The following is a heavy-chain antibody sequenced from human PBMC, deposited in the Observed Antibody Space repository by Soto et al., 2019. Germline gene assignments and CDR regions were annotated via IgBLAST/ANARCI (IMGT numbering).Heavy chain of an antibody. Sequence: EVQLLESGGGLVQPGGSLRLSCAASGFTFSSYAMSWVRQAPGKGLEWVSAISGSGGSTYYADSVKGRFTISRDNSKNTLYLQMNSVRAEDTAVYYGEKDGQHGSSGWYTVVYYFDYWGQGTLVTVSS. CDR2: ISGSGGST. J-gene: IGHJ4*02. V-gene: IGHV3-23*01. D-gene: IGHD6-19*01. CDR3: EKDGQHGSSGWYTVVYYFDY. CDR1: GFTFSSYA.